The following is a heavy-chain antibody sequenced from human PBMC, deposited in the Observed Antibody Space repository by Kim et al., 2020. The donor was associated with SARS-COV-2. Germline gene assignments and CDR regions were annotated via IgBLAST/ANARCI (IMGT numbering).Heavy chain of an antibody. Sequence: ADSVKGRFTISRDNSKNTLYLQMNSLRAEDTAVYYCALRGYSSSSGDFDYWGQGTLVTVSS. J-gene: IGHJ4*02. D-gene: IGHD6-6*01. V-gene: IGHV3-30*07. CDR3: ALRGYSSSSGDFDY.